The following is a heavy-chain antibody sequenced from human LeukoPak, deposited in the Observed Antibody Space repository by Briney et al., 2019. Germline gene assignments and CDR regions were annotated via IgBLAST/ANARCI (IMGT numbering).Heavy chain of an antibody. V-gene: IGHV4-59*01. CDR1: GGSISSYY. CDR2: IYYSGST. J-gene: IGHJ4*02. Sequence: SETLSLICTVSGGSISSYYWSWIRQPPGKGLAWIGYIYYSGSTNYNPSLKSRVTISVDTSKNQFSLKLSSVTAADTAVYYCARGGYYYGSGSSDLSYWGQGTLVTVSS. D-gene: IGHD3-10*01. CDR3: ARGGYYYGSGSSDLSY.